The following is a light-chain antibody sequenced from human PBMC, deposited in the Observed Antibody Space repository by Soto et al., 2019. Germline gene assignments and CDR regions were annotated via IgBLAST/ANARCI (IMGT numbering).Light chain of an antibody. J-gene: IGLJ2*01. V-gene: IGLV4-69*01. CDR3: QTWGTGIQL. CDR2: VNSDGSH. Sequence: QPVLTQSPSASASLGASVKLSCILSSGHSNYAIAWHQQQSEKGPRYLMKVNSDGSHSKGDGIPDRFSGSSSGTERFLTISSLQSEDKADYYCQTWGTGIQLFGGGTKLTVL. CDR1: SGHSNYA.